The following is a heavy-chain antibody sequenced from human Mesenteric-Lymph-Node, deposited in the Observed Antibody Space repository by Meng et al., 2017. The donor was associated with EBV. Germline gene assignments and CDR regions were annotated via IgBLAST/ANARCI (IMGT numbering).Heavy chain of an antibody. Sequence: VQLQGSGPGLGKPSGTLSRTCAVSGGSISRSNWWSWVRQPPGKGLEWIGEIYHSGSTNYNPSLKSRVTISVDESKNQFSLRLSSVSAADTAVYYCARVGAYCGGDCYHPRWGQGTLVTVSS. CDR2: IYHSGST. V-gene: IGHV4-4*02. CDR1: GGSISRSNW. J-gene: IGHJ4*02. CDR3: ARVGAYCGGDCYHPR. D-gene: IGHD2-21*02.